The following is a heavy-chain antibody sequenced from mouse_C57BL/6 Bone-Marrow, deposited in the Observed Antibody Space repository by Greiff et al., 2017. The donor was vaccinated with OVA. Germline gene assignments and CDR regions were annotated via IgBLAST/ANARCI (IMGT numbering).Heavy chain of an antibody. CDR2: IYPRDGST. D-gene: IGHD2-4*01. J-gene: IGHJ2*01. CDR1: GSTFTSYD. V-gene: IGHV1-85*01. CDR3: ARLDDYLFDY. Sequence: VQLQESGPALVQPGASVTLSCTASGSTFTSYDINWVKPMPCPGLAWIGWIYPRDGSTKYNEKFKGKATLTVDTSSSTAYMELHSLTSEDSAVYFCARLDDYLFDYWGQGTTLTVSS.